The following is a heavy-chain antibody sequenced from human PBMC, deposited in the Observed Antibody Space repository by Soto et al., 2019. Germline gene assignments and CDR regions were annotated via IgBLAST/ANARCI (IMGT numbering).Heavy chain of an antibody. CDR3: AKDLTIYRGWFDP. CDR2: ISGSGGST. V-gene: IGHV3-23*01. CDR1: GFTFSSYA. Sequence: EVQLFESGGGLVQPGGSLRPSCAASGFTFSSYAMSWVRQAPGKGLEWVSAISGSGGSTYYADSVKGRFTIPRDNSKNTLYLQMNSLRAEDTAVYYCAKDLTIYRGWFDPWGQGTLVTVSS. D-gene: IGHD3-3*01. J-gene: IGHJ5*02.